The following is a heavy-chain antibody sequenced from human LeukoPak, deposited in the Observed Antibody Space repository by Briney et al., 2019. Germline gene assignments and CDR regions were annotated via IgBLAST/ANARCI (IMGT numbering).Heavy chain of an antibody. Sequence: ASLKVSCKASGYTFTGYYMHWVRQAPGQGLEWMGWINPNSGGTNYAQKFQGRVTMTRDTSISTAYMELSRLRSDDTAVYYCARDRGSVYSSSYYFDYWGQGTLVTVS. CDR3: ARDRGSVYSSSYYFDY. D-gene: IGHD6-6*01. V-gene: IGHV1-2*02. J-gene: IGHJ4*02. CDR2: INPNSGGT. CDR1: GYTFTGYY.